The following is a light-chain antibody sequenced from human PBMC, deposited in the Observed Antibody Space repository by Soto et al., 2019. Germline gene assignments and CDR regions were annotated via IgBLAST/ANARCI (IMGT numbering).Light chain of an antibody. CDR2: AAS. Sequence: DIQMTQSPSSLSASVGDRVTITCRASQVIGNDLGWYQQKAGKAPKRLIYAASSLQSGVPSRFSGSGSGTEFTLMISSLQPEDFASYYCQQYFSYPLTFGGGTKVEIK. CDR1: QVIGND. J-gene: IGKJ4*01. V-gene: IGKV1-17*01. CDR3: QQYFSYPLT.